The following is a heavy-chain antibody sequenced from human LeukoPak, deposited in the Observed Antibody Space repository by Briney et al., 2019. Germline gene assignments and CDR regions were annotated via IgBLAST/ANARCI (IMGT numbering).Heavy chain of an antibody. CDR3: ARGRSYGFDFDS. CDR2: KYYSGST. CDR1: GVSLNTCCYY. D-gene: IGHD5-18*01. J-gene: IGHJ4*02. V-gene: IGHV4-61*01. Sequence: SETLSLTCDVSGVSLNTCCYYWTWIRPPPGKGLGWIGYKYYSGSTRYNSSLRSRLTISLDSSKNQFSLRLTSVTASDTAVYYCARGRSYGFDFDSWGPGTLVIVSS.